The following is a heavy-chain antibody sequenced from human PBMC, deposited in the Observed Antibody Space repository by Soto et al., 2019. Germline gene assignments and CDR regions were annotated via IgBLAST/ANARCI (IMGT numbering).Heavy chain of an antibody. CDR3: ARATSYYGSGSYYSFDY. CDR2: IYHSGST. D-gene: IGHD3-10*01. J-gene: IGHJ4*02. Sequence: SETLSLTCAVSGGSISSGGYSWSWIRQPPGKGLEWIGYIYHSGSTYYNPSLKSRVTISVDRSKNQFSLKLSSVTAADTAVYYCARATSYYGSGSYYSFDYWGQGTLVTVS. CDR1: GGSISSGGYS. V-gene: IGHV4-30-2*01.